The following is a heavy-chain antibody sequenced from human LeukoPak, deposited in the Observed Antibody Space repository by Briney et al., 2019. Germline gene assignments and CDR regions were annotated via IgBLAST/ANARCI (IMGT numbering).Heavy chain of an antibody. J-gene: IGHJ4*02. Sequence: GGSLRLSCAASGFTFSSYWMHWVRQAPGKGLVWVSRINSDGSSTSYADSVKGRFTISRDNAKNTLYLQMNSLRAEDTAVYYCATTKKWELLGYWGQGTLVTVSS. D-gene: IGHD1-26*01. CDR2: INSDGSST. V-gene: IGHV3-74*01. CDR3: ATTKKWELLGY. CDR1: GFTFSSYW.